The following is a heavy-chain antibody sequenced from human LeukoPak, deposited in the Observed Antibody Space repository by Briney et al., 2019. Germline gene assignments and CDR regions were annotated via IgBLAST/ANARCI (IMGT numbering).Heavy chain of an antibody. CDR3: ARASRDHSSGWYPLLLPFDY. J-gene: IGHJ4*02. CDR1: GYTFTGYY. D-gene: IGHD6-19*01. CDR2: INPNTGGT. V-gene: IGHV1-2*02. Sequence: GASVKVSCKASGYTFTGYYVHWVRQAPGQGLEWMGWINPNTGGTNYAQKFQGRVTMTRDTSISTAYMELSRLRSDDTAVYYCARASRDHSSGWYPLLLPFDYWGQGTLVTVSS.